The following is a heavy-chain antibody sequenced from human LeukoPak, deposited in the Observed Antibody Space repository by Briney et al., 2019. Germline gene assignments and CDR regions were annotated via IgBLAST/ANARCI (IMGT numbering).Heavy chain of an antibody. V-gene: IGHV4-39*01. D-gene: IGHD2-2*01. CDR2: IYYSGST. Sequence: PSETLSLTCTVSGGSISSSSYYWGWIRQPPGKGLEWIGSIYYSGSTYYNPSLKSRVTISVDTSKNQFSLKLSSVTAADTAVYYCERHTGYCSSTSWYGVGGGIDPWGQGTLVTVSS. J-gene: IGHJ5*02. CDR3: ERHTGYCSSTSWYGVGGGIDP. CDR1: GGSISSSSYY.